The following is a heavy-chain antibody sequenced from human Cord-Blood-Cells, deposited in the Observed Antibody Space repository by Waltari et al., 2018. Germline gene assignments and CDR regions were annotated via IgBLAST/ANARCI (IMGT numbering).Heavy chain of an antibody. CDR2: IYHSGST. CDR1: GYSISSGYY. V-gene: IGHV4-38-2*02. CDR3: ARQRGSSSYYYYGMDV. J-gene: IGHJ6*02. Sequence: QVQLQESGTGLVKPSETLSLTCTVSGYSISSGYYWGWIRQPPGKGLEWIGSIYHSGSTYYNPSLKSRVTISVDTSKNQFSLKLSSVTAADTAVYYCARQRGSSSYYYYGMDVWGQGTTVTVSS. D-gene: IGHD6-6*01.